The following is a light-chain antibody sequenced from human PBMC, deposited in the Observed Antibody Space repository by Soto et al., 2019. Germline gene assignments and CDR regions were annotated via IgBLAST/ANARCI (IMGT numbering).Light chain of an antibody. V-gene: IGKV1-27*01. CDR2: GAS. CDR1: QAIASY. CDR3: QKYNSAPLT. J-gene: IGKJ3*01. Sequence: DIQMTQSPSSLSASVGDRVTITCRASQAIASYLAWYQQKPGRVPRLLIYGASTLQSGVPSRFSGGGSGTDFTLTISSLQHEHVATYYCQKYNSAPLTFGHGTKVDIK.